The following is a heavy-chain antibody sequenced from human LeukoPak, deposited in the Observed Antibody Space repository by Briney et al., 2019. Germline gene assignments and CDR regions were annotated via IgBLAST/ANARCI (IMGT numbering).Heavy chain of an antibody. CDR3: ARDYGSSWFTDY. D-gene: IGHD6-13*01. CDR1: GFTFSSYV. V-gene: IGHV3-33*01. CDR2: IWYDGSNK. Sequence: GGSLRLSCAASGFTFSSYVMHWVRQAPGKGLEWVAVIWYDGSNKYYADSVKGRFTISRDNSKNTLYLQMNSLRAEDTAVYYCARDYGSSWFTDYWGQGTLVTVSS. J-gene: IGHJ4*02.